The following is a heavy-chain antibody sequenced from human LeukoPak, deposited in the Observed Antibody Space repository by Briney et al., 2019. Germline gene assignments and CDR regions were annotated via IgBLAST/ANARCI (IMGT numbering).Heavy chain of an antibody. Sequence: PGGSLRLSCTASDLTLSNVGMIWVRQAPGKGLEWVANIKQDGSEKYYVDSVKGRFTISRDNAKNSLYLQMNSLRAEDTAVYYCARDLAAAGMGIDYWGQGTLVTVSS. V-gene: IGHV3-7*01. D-gene: IGHD6-13*01. J-gene: IGHJ4*02. CDR2: IKQDGSEK. CDR3: ARDLAAAGMGIDY. CDR1: DLTLSNVG.